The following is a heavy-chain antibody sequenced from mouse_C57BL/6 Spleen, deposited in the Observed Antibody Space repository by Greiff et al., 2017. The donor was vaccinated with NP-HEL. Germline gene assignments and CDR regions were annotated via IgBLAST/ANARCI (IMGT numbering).Heavy chain of an antibody. V-gene: IGHV5-17*01. CDR1: GFTFSDYG. D-gene: IGHD2-1*01. J-gene: IGHJ4*01. CDR3: AIYGNYAMDY. Sequence: EVKVVESGGGLVKPGGSLKLSCAASGFTFSDYGMHWVRQAPEKGLEWVAYISSGSSTIYYADTVKGRFTISRDNAKNTLFLQMTSLRSEDTAMYYCAIYGNYAMDYWGQGTSVTVSS. CDR2: ISSGSSTI.